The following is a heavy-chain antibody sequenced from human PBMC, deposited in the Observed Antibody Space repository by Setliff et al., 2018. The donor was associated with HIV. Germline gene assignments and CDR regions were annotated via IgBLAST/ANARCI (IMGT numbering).Heavy chain of an antibody. Sequence: ASVKVSCKASGYTFINYAMNWVRQAPGQGLEWMGWINTNTGSPTYAQAFTGRFVFSVDTSVTTAYLQISSLKAEDTAVYYCARALYGDYGGDINWFDPWGQGTMVTVSS. CDR2: INTNTGSP. V-gene: IGHV7-4-1*02. J-gene: IGHJ5*01. CDR3: ARALYGDYGGDINWFDP. D-gene: IGHD4-17*01. CDR1: GYTFINYA.